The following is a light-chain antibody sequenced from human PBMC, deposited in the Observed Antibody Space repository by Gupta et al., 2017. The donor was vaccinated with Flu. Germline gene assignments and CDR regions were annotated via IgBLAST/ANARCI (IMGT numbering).Light chain of an antibody. V-gene: IGKV3-15*01. CDR2: GTS. CDR3: QQYNGWPPAYT. CDR1: QSISSN. Sequence: EIVMTQSPATLSVSPGERATLSCRASQSISSNLAGYQQKPGQAPRLLIDGTSTRATGIPARFSGSGSGTEFTPTISSLQSEDFAVYYCQQYNGWPPAYTFGQGTKLEIK. J-gene: IGKJ2*01.